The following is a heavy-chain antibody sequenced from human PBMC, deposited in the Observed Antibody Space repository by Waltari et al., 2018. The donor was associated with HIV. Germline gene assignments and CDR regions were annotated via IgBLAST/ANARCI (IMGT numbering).Heavy chain of an antibody. D-gene: IGHD1-26*01. CDR2: INTDGSDT. V-gene: IGHV3-74*01. CDR1: GFTFSCYW. Sequence: EVQLVESGGGLVQPGGSLRLSCAASGFTFSCYWRHWVRQAPGKGLVWVSRINTDGSDTRYGDSVKGRFTISRDNAKNTLYLQMNSLRDEDTAMYYCARDRYTGSSDFDYWGQGTLVSVSS. CDR3: ARDRYTGSSDFDY. J-gene: IGHJ4*02.